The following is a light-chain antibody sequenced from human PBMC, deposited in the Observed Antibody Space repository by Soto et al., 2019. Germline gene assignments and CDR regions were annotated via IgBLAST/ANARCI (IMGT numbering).Light chain of an antibody. J-gene: IGLJ1*01. V-gene: IGLV2-14*01. CDR3: SSYTSTSTLYV. CDR2: DVT. Sequence: QSALTQPASVSGSPGQSITISCTGTSSDVGGYNSVSWYRQHPGKAHKLIIYDVTNRPSGVSSRFSASKSGYTASLTISGLQAEDEADYYCSSYTSTSTLYVFGTGTKVTVL. CDR1: SSDVGGYNS.